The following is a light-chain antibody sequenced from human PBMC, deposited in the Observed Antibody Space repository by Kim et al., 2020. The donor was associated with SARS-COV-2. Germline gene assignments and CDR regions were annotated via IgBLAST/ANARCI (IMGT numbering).Light chain of an antibody. V-gene: IGKV2-30*01. CDR1: QSIVYGDGNTY. Sequence: PASISCRSSQSIVYGDGNTYLKWFHQRPGQSPRRLIYKVSNRDAGVPDRFSGSGSGTDFTLQISRVEAEDVGVYYCMQGTHWPFTFGPGTKVDIK. CDR2: KVS. CDR3: MQGTHWPFT. J-gene: IGKJ3*01.